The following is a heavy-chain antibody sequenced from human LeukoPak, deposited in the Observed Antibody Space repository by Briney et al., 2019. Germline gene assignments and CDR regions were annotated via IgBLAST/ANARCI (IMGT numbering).Heavy chain of an antibody. D-gene: IGHD6-13*01. V-gene: IGHV4-61*02. CDR2: IYTSGST. Sequence: PSQTLSLTCTVSGGSISSGSYYWSWIRQPAGKGLEWIGRIYTSGSTNYNPSLKSRVTISVDTSKNQFSLKLSSVTAADTAVYYCARDRGVSSSWFFDYWGQGTLVTVSS. CDR1: GGSISSGSYY. CDR3: ARDRGVSSSWFFDY. J-gene: IGHJ4*02.